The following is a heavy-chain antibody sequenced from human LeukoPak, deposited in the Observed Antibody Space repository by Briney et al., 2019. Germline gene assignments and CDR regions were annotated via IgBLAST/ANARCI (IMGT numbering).Heavy chain of an antibody. J-gene: IGHJ5*02. CDR3: ARVVPAAIGDWFDP. CDR1: GGSISSSSYY. D-gene: IGHD2-2*01. Sequence: SETLSLTCTVSGGSISSSSYYWGWIRQPPGKGLEWIGSIYYSGSTYYNPSLKSRVTISVDTSKNLFSLKLSSVTAADTAVYYCARVVPAAIGDWFDPWGQGTLVTVSS. V-gene: IGHV4-39*01. CDR2: IYYSGST.